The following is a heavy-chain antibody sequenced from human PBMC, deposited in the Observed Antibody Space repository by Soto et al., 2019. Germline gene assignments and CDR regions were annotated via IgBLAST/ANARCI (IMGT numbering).Heavy chain of an antibody. J-gene: IGHJ5*02. D-gene: IGHD3-3*01. CDR3: AREWLQRDKPEENP. CDR2: IYYSGST. CDR1: GGSISSYY. V-gene: IGHV4-59*06. Sequence: PSETLSLTCTVSGGSISSYYWSWIRQHPGKGLEWIGYIYYSGSTYYNPSLKSRVTISVDTSKNQFSLKLSSVTAADTAVYYCAREWLQRDKPEENPWGQETLVTVS.